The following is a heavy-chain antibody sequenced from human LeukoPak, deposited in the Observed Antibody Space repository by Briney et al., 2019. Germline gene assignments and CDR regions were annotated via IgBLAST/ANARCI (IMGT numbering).Heavy chain of an antibody. J-gene: IGHJ4*02. V-gene: IGHV3-23*01. CDR1: GFTFSISA. Sequence: GGSLRLSCAASGFTFSISAMNWVRQAPGKGLGWVSGISGSGGRTYYEDSVKGRFTICRGTSKNTLYLQMNILRAEDTAVYYCAKADGSYKTLIDYWGQGTLVTVSS. D-gene: IGHD3-10*01. CDR3: AKADGSYKTLIDY. CDR2: ISGSGGRT.